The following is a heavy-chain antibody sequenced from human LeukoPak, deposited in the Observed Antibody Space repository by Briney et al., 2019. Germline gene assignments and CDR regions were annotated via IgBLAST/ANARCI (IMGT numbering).Heavy chain of an antibody. J-gene: IGHJ6*03. D-gene: IGHD5-18*01. CDR2: IDTRGTT. CDR3: ARVYTVMGATTVDHYHYYMDV. Sequence: PSQTLSLTCTVSGGYIRSGSYYWSCIRPPAGKGLAWIGHIDTRGTTNYNPSVKSRVTVSLDTSKNQISLKLSSVTAADTAIYYCARVYTVMGATTVDHYHYYMDVWGKGTTVTVSS. V-gene: IGHV4-61*09. CDR1: GGYIRSGSYY.